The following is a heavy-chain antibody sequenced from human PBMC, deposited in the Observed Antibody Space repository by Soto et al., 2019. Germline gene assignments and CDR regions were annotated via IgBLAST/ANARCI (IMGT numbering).Heavy chain of an antibody. CDR2: IYYREST. V-gene: IGHV4-59*01. Sequence: SETLSLTCNVSGGSISGYYWSWIRQSPGKGPEYIGYIYYRESTNYNSSLKSRVTMSVDTSRNQFSLKMNSVTAADTAVYYCARQQLLPFYYALDVWGQGTTVTVSS. CDR3: ARQQLLPFYYALDV. D-gene: IGHD1-26*01. CDR1: GGSISGYY. J-gene: IGHJ6*02.